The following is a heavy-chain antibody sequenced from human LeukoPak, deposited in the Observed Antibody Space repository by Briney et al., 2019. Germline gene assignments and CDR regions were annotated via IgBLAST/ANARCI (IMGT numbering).Heavy chain of an antibody. J-gene: IGHJ6*03. CDR3: AREGGDGDYYYYMDV. Sequence: GGSLGLSCSASGFTFTDYSMSWVRQAPGKGLEWVSIISRVSTYIYYADSVKGRFTVSRDNAKSSLYLQMTSLRAEDTAVYFCAREGGDGDYYYYMDVWGKGTTVTVSS. CDR2: ISRVSTYI. CDR1: GFTFTDYS. V-gene: IGHV3-21*01. D-gene: IGHD2-21*02.